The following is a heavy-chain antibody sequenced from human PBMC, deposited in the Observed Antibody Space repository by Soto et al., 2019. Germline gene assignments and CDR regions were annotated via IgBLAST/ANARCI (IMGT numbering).Heavy chain of an antibody. CDR2: IKSKTDGGTT. CDR1: GFTFSNAW. D-gene: IGHD3-3*01. J-gene: IGHJ6*02. V-gene: IGHV3-15*01. Sequence: EVQLVESGGGLVKPGGSLRLSCAASGFTFSNAWMSWVRQAPGKGLEWVGRIKSKTDGGTTDYAAPVKGRFTISRDDSKNTLYLQMNSLKTEDTAVYYCTTDKGITIFGEGPSTRYYYYGMDVWGQGTTVTVSS. CDR3: TTDKGITIFGEGPSTRYYYYGMDV.